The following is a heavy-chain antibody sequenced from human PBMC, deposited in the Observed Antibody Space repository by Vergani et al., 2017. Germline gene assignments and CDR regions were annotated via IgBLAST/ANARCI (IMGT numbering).Heavy chain of an antibody. CDR3: AKDKSYSSSSIDY. CDR1: GFTFSSYS. Sequence: EVQLVESGGGLVKPGGSLRLSCAASGFTFSSYSMNWVRQAPGKGLEWVSSISSSSSYIYYADSVKGRFTISRDNAKNSLYLQMNSLRAEDTAVYYCAKDKSYSSSSIDYWGQGTLVTVSS. V-gene: IGHV3-21*01. CDR2: ISSSSSYI. J-gene: IGHJ4*02. D-gene: IGHD6-6*01.